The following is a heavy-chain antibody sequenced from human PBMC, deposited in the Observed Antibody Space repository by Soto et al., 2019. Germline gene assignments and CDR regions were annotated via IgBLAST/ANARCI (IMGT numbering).Heavy chain of an antibody. J-gene: IGHJ4*02. CDR2: IYHSGST. V-gene: IGHV4-30-2*01. CDR1: GCFIRRGGYF. CDR3: ARARPSSIDY. Sequence: QLPLPEVGSGIGKPSQNLFLPFACSGCFIRRGGYFLGLVRQPPGKGLEWIGYIYHSGSTYYNPSLKSRVTISVDRSKNQFSLKLSSVTAADTAVYYCARARPSSIDYWGQGTLVTVSS.